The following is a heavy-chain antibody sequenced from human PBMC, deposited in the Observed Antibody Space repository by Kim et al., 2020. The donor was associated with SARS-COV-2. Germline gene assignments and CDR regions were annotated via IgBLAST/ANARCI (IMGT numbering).Heavy chain of an antibody. D-gene: IGHD3-10*01. J-gene: IGHJ4*02. V-gene: IGHV4-31*03. CDR2: IYYSGST. CDR1: GGSISSGGYY. Sequence: SETLSLTCTVSGGSISSGGYYWSWIRQHPGKGLEWIGYIYYSGSTYYNPSLKSRVTISVDTSKNQFSLKLSSVTAADTAVYYCARVSYYMGYYFDYWGQGTLVTVSS. CDR3: ARVSYYMGYYFDY.